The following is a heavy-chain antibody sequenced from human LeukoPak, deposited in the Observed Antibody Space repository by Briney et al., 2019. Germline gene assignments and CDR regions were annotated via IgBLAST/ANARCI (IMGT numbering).Heavy chain of an antibody. CDR1: GGSISSYY. D-gene: IGHD2-21*01. Sequence: PSETLSLTCTVSGGSISSYYWSWIRQPPGKGLEWIGYIYYSGSTGYNPSLKSRVTISVDTSKNQFSLKLSSVTAADTALYYCARRIPLTGYYYYMDVWGKGTTVTVSS. J-gene: IGHJ6*03. CDR2: IYYSGST. V-gene: IGHV4-59*01. CDR3: ARRIPLTGYYYYMDV.